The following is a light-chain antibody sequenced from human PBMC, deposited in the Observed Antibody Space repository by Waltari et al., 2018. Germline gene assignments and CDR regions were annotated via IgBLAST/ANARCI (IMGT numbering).Light chain of an antibody. CDR1: TSNLGNNF. V-gene: IGLV1-44*01. J-gene: IGLJ3*02. Sequence: QSVLTQPPSASGTPGQRVTISFSGTTSNLGNNFVHWSQQVPGTAPKLLIYRKDLRPSGVPDRFSASKSGTSASLAISGLQSEDEAEYYCASWDDSLNGHWVFGGGTKVTVL. CDR2: RKD. CDR3: ASWDDSLNGHWV.